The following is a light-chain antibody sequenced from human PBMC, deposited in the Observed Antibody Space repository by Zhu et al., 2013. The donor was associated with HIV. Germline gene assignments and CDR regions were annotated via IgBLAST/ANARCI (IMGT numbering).Light chain of an antibody. Sequence: EILLTQSPGTLSLSPGERATLSCRTSETIRNNYLAWYQHKPGRAPSLLIYDASSRATGIPDRFRGSGSGTDFTLTISSLEAEDFAVYYCQNRNTWPWTFGQGTKVEIK. J-gene: IGKJ1*01. CDR3: QNRNTWPWT. CDR2: DAS. V-gene: IGKV3D-20*02. CDR1: ETIRNNY.